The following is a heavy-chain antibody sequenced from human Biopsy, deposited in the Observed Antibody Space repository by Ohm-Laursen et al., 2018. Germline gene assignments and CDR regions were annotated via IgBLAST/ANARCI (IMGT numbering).Heavy chain of an antibody. J-gene: IGHJ3*02. CDR1: GGSISGSS. CDR3: AKHGSGWTGDDAFHI. CDR2: ISYSRDT. V-gene: IGHV4-59*08. Sequence: GTLSLTCPVSGGSISGSSWSWIRQAPGKGLEWIGYISYSRDTNYNPSLKSRITISVDTSKNQFSLKLTPVTAADTAVYYCAKHGSGWTGDDAFHIWGQGTMVTVSS. D-gene: IGHD6-19*01.